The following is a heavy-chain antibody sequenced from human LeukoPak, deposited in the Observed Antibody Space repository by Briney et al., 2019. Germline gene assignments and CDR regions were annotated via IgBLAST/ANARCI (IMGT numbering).Heavy chain of an antibody. CDR1: GGSISSSSYY. Sequence: SETLSLTCTVSGGSISSSSYYWGWIRQPPGKGLEWIGSICHSGGSYYTPSLKSRVTISVDTSKNQFSLKLSSVTAADTAVYYCATTSGYAWGQGTLVTVSS. CDR3: ATTSGYA. CDR2: ICHSGGS. J-gene: IGHJ4*02. D-gene: IGHD5-12*01. V-gene: IGHV4-39*01.